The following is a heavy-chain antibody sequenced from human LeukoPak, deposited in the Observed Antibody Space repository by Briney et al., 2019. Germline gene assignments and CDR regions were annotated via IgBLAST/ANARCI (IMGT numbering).Heavy chain of an antibody. J-gene: IGHJ5*02. CDR1: GGSISSYY. CDR2: VYHSRTT. D-gene: IGHD3-3*01. Sequence: PSETLSLTCTVSGGSISSYYWSWIRQPPGKGLEWIGNVYHSRTTYYNPSLKSRVTISVDTSKNQFSLKMSSVTAADTAVYYCARDALYDFWSGIMGNWFDPWGQGTLVTVSS. V-gene: IGHV4-59*12. CDR3: ARDALYDFWSGIMGNWFDP.